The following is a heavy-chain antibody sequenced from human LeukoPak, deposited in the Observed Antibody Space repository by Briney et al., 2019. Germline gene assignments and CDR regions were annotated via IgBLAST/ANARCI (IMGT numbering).Heavy chain of an antibody. J-gene: IGHJ6*03. CDR3: AKGNYYYYNYMDV. CDR1: GFTVRSKY. Sequence: GGSVRLSCAASGFTVRSKYMSWVRQAPGMGLEWVSVIYTDGNTYYEDSVKGRFTISRDKSKNTVYLQMNSLRAEDTAVYYCAKGNYYYYNYMDVWGRGTTVTVSS. V-gene: IGHV3-53*01. D-gene: IGHD1-1*01. CDR2: IYTDGNT.